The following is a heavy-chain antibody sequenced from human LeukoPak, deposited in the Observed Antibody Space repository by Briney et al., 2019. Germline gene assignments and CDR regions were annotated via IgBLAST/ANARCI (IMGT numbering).Heavy chain of an antibody. CDR3: ARAYSYYDYVWGSYRFDY. CDR1: GGTFSSYA. V-gene: IGHV1-69*06. D-gene: IGHD3-16*02. Sequence: SVKVSCKASGGTFSSYAISWVRQAPGQGLEWMGGIIPIFGTANYAQKFQGRVTITADKSTSTAYMELSSLRSEDTAVYYCARAYSYYDYVWGSYRFDYWGQGTLVTVSS. CDR2: IIPIFGTA. J-gene: IGHJ4*02.